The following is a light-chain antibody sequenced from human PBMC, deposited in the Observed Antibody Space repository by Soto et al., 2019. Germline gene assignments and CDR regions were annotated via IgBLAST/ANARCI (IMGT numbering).Light chain of an antibody. CDR3: QQYGSSPPT. J-gene: IGKJ1*01. V-gene: IGKV3-20*01. Sequence: EIVLTQSPGTLSLSPGERATLSCRASQSVSSSYLAWYQQKPGQAPRLLIYGASSRATGIPDRFSGSGSGTDFTLTISRPEPEDFAVYYCQQYGSSPPTFGQGTKVEIK. CDR1: QSVSSSY. CDR2: GAS.